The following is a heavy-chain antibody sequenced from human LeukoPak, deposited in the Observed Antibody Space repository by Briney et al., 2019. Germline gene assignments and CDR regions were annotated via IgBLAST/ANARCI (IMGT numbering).Heavy chain of an antibody. D-gene: IGHD2-21*02. CDR2: INPNSGDT. CDR1: GYTFTGYY. J-gene: IGHJ4*02. Sequence: GASVKVYCKASGYTFTGYYVHWVRQAPGQGLEWMGRINPNSGDTNYAQKFQGRVTMTRDTSISTAYMELSRLRSDDTAVYYCARDYCGGDCFPDYWGQGTLVTVSS. CDR3: ARDYCGGDCFPDY. V-gene: IGHV1-2*06.